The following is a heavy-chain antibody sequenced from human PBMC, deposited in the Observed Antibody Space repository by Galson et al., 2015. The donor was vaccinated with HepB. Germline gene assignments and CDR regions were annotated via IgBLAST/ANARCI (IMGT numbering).Heavy chain of an antibody. Sequence: SLRLSCAASGFTFSSYGMHWVRQAPGKGLEWVAVISYDGSNKYYADSVKGRFTISRDNSKNTLYLQMNSLRAEDTAVYYCAKDDSTAGMDVWGQGTTVTVSS. CDR3: AKDDSTAGMDV. V-gene: IGHV3-30*18. CDR2: ISYDGSNK. CDR1: GFTFSSYG. D-gene: IGHD3-22*01. J-gene: IGHJ6*02.